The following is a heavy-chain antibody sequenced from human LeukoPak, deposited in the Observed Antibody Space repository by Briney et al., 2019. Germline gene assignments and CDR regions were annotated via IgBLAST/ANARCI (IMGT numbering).Heavy chain of an antibody. Sequence: SGTLCLTCTVSGGSISSSHWWSWVRQPPGKGLEWIGEIYHSGSINYNPSLKSRVTISIDKSKNQFSLKLSSVTAADTAVYYCASLYGSSWPPFDYWGQGTLVTFS. D-gene: IGHD6-13*01. V-gene: IGHV4-4*02. CDR2: IYHSGSI. CDR1: GGSISSSHW. J-gene: IGHJ4*02. CDR3: ASLYGSSWPPFDY.